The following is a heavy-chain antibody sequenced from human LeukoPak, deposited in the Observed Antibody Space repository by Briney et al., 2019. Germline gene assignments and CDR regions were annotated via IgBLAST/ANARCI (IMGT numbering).Heavy chain of an antibody. V-gene: IGHV3-30*02. D-gene: IGHD3-3*01. Sequence: VRGRFTISRDNSKNTLYLQMNSLRAEDTAVYYCAKAIPSFGVVIPPDYWGQGTLVTVSS. J-gene: IGHJ4*02. CDR3: AKAIPSFGVVIPPDY.